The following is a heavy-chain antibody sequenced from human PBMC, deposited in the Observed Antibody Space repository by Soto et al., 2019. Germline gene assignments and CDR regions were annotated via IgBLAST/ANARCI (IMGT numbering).Heavy chain of an antibody. CDR3: ARVPPP. CDR2: IYHSGST. CDR1: GGSISSGGFS. J-gene: IGHJ5*02. V-gene: IGHV4-30-2*01. Sequence: TLSLTCAVSGGSISSGGFSWSWIRQPPGKGLEWIGYIYHSGSTYYNPSLKSRVTISVDRSKNQFSLKLNSMTAADTAVYYCARVPPPWGQGTLVTVSS.